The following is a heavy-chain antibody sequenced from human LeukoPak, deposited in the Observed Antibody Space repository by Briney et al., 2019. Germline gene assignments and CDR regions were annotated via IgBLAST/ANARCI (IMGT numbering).Heavy chain of an antibody. CDR3: ARDIGYSSGWHWGY. D-gene: IGHD6-19*01. V-gene: IGHV1-2*02. Sequence: ASVKVSCKASGYTFTGYYMHWVRQAPGQGLEWMGWINPNSGGTNYAQKFQGRVTMTRDTSISTAYMELSRLGSDDTAVYYCARDIGYSSGWHWGYWGQGTLVTVSS. J-gene: IGHJ4*02. CDR1: GYTFTGYY. CDR2: INPNSGGT.